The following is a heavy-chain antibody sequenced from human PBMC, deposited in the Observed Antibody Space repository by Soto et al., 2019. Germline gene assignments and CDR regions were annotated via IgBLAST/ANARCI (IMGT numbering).Heavy chain of an antibody. CDR2: MYYRGSS. J-gene: IGHJ4*02. V-gene: IGHV4-39*01. D-gene: IGHD6-19*01. Sequence: QLQLQESGPGLVKPSETLSLTCTVSGGSISSSGHYWGWIRQPPGKGLEWIGSMYYRGSSYYNPSLKSRVTISVDPSKNQFSLKLNSVTAADTAVYYCATYGSGWYFDYWGQGTLVTVAS. CDR3: ATYGSGWYFDY. CDR1: GGSISSSGHY.